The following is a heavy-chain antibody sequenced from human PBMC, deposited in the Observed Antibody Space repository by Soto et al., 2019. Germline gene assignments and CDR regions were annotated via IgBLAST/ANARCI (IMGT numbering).Heavy chain of an antibody. Sequence: EVQLVESGGGLVKPGGFLRLSCAASGFTFSSYSMNWVRQAPGKGLEWVSSISSSSSYIYYAYSVKGRFTISRDNAKNSLYLQMNSLRAEDTAVYYCAKREYSGQNDYWGQGTLVTVSS. V-gene: IGHV3-21*01. CDR2: ISSSSSYI. D-gene: IGHD5-12*01. CDR1: GFTFSSYS. CDR3: AKREYSGQNDY. J-gene: IGHJ4*02.